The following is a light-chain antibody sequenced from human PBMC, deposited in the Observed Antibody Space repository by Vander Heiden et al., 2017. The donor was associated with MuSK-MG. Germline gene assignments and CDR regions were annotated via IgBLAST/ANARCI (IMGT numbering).Light chain of an antibody. CDR2: DAS. V-gene: IGKV1-39*01. CDR1: QSISSY. CDR3: QQSDNTPLT. J-gene: IGKJ5*01. Sequence: IQMTQSPSSLSASVGDRVTITCRASQSISSYLNWYQRKPGKAPKLLIYDASNLQRRVPSRFSGSGSGTDFTLTISSLHPEHLATYYCQQSDNTPLTFGQGTRLEIK.